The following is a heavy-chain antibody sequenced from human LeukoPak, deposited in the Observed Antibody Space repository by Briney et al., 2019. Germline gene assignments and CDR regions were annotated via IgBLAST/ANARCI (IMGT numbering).Heavy chain of an antibody. J-gene: IGHJ4*02. CDR3: ARDLLLRDYGDYTDY. D-gene: IGHD4-17*01. CDR2: ISCDGSNK. V-gene: IGHV3-30*04. CDR1: GFTFSSYA. Sequence: GRSLRLSCAASGFTFSSYAMHWVRQAPGKGLEWVAVISCDGSNKYYADSVKGRFTISRDNSKNTLYLQMNSLRAEDTAVYYCARDLLLRDYGDYTDYWGQGTLVTVSS.